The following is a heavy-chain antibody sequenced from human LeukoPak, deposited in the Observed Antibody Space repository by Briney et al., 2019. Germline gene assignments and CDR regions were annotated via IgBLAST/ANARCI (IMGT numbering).Heavy chain of an antibody. Sequence: GGSLRLSCEGSGFIFSSYSMGWVRQAPGKGPEWVSCIYGSGSATTYADTVKGRFTISRDNSKNTLFLQMNSLGAEDTAVYYCVKDVYQTGGYYFDHWGQGALVTVSS. D-gene: IGHD2-8*02. J-gene: IGHJ4*02. CDR2: IYGSGSAT. CDR3: VKDVYQTGGYYFDH. CDR1: GFIFSSYS. V-gene: IGHV3-23*01.